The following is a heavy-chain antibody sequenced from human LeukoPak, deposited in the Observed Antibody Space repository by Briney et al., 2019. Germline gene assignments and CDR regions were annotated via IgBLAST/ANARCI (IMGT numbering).Heavy chain of an antibody. V-gene: IGHV1-69*05. CDR2: IIPIFGTA. Sequence: SVKVSCKASGGTFSSYAISWVRQAPGQGLEWMGGIIPIFGTANYAQKFQGRVTITTDESTSTAYMELSSLRSEDPAVYYCARDRRNDYSNYGGGFWFDPWGQGTLVTVSS. D-gene: IGHD4-11*01. J-gene: IGHJ5*02. CDR3: ARDRRNDYSNYGGGFWFDP. CDR1: GGTFSSYA.